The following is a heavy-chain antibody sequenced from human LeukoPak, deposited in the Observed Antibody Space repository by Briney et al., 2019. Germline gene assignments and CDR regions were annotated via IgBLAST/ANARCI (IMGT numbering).Heavy chain of an antibody. CDR3: TRHAKDYYDSSGYLREDFDY. CDR1: GFTFSGSA. D-gene: IGHD3-22*01. Sequence: PGGSLKLSCAVAGFTFSGSAIHWVRQASGKGLEWVGRIRSKANNYATVYPASVRGRFTISRDDSKNTAYLHMNSLKTEDTAVYYCTRHAKDYYDSSGYLREDFDYWGQGTLVTVSS. J-gene: IGHJ4*02. CDR2: IRSKANNYAT. V-gene: IGHV3-73*01.